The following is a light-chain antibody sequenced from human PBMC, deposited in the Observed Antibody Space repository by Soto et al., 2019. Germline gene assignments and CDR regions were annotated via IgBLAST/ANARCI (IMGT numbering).Light chain of an antibody. CDR3: QQYETFSGT. CDR2: DAS. V-gene: IGKV1-5*01. Sequence: DIKMTQSPSTLSASLWGRVTVTCRASQSVSRRLAWYQQKPGEAPKLLIYDASALPRGVPSRFSGSGSGTKFTLTIASLQPDDFATYYCQQYETFSGTFGPGTKVDI. CDR1: QSVSRR. J-gene: IGKJ1*01.